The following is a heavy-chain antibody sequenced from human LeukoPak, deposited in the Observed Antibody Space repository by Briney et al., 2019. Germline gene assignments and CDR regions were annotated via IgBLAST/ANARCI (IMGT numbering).Heavy chain of an antibody. D-gene: IGHD3-9*01. CDR2: ISGSGGST. Sequence: PGGSLRLSCAASGFTFSSYAMSWVRRAPGKGLEWVSGISGSGGSTYYADSVKGRFTISRDNSKNTLYLQMNSLRAEDTAVYYCAKDAVLRYFDWLFDYWGQGTLVTVSS. CDR3: AKDAVLRYFDWLFDY. V-gene: IGHV3-23*01. CDR1: GFTFSSYA. J-gene: IGHJ4*02.